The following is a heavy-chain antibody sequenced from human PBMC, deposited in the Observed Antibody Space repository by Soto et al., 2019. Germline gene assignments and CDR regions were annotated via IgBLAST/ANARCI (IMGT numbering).Heavy chain of an antibody. CDR1: GGTFGSDA. CDR3: ARDRTDSGYYTNWLDP. V-gene: IGHV1-69*06. CDR2: IIPIFGTT. Sequence: SVKVSCKASGGTFGSDAITWVRQAPGQGLEWVGRIIPIFGTTNYAQNLQGRVTISADKSTLTSYMELHSLTSDDTALYYCARDRTDSGYYTNWLDPWGQGTKVTVSA. J-gene: IGHJ5*02. D-gene: IGHD3-22*01.